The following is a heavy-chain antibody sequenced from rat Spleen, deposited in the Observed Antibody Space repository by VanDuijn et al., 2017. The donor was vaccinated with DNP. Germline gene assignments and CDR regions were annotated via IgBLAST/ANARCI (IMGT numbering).Heavy chain of an antibody. CDR1: GFTFSNFY. J-gene: IGHJ2*01. V-gene: IGHV5-25*01. Sequence: EVQLVESGGGLVQPGRSMKLSCAASGFTFSNFYMAWVRQAPKKGLEWVASITNTGDSTYYSDSVKGRFIISRDNAKSTLYLQVNSLRSEDTATYYCATQPFLHWGQGVMVTVSS. CDR2: ITNTGDST. D-gene: IGHD2-5*01. CDR3: ATQPFLH.